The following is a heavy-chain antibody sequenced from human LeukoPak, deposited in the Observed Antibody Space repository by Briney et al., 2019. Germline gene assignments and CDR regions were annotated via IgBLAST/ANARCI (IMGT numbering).Heavy chain of an antibody. CDR1: GYTFTSYD. J-gene: IGHJ4*02. CDR2: ISAYNGNT. V-gene: IGHV1-18*01. Sequence: ASVKVSCKASGYTFTSYDISWVRQAPGQGLEWMGWISAYNGNTNYAQKLQGRVTMTTDTSTSTAYMELRSLRSDDTAVYYCARDHLDIVPTIYSFWGQGTLVTVSS. D-gene: IGHD5-12*01. CDR3: ARDHLDIVPTIYSF.